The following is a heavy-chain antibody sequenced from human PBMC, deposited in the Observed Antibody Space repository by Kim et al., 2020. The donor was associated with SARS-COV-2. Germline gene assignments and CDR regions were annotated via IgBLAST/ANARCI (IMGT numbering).Heavy chain of an antibody. V-gene: IGHV3-74*01. Sequence: GGSLRLSCAASGFTFSGYTIHWVRQPPGKGLVWVSCIYDNGSSTTYVDSVKGRFTVSRDNAKNSAYLQMNSLRIDDTAMYYCARGFGGPEAWGQGTLVTVS. CDR1: GFTFSGYT. CDR2: IYDNGSST. D-gene: IGHD3-10*01. CDR3: ARGFGGPEA. J-gene: IGHJ1*01.